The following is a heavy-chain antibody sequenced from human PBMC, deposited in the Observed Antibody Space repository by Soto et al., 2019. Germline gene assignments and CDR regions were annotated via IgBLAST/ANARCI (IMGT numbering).Heavy chain of an antibody. CDR3: ATCMVRGVMTPYYMDG. J-gene: IGHJ6*03. Sequence: EVQLLESGGGLVQPGGSLRLSCAASGFTFSSYAMRWVRQAPGKGLEWVSAISGSGGSTYYADSVKGRFTISRDNSKNTLYLQMNSLIAEDTAVYYCATCMVRGVMTPYYMDGWGKGTTVTVSS. CDR1: GFTFSSYA. CDR2: ISGSGGST. D-gene: IGHD3-10*01. V-gene: IGHV3-23*01.